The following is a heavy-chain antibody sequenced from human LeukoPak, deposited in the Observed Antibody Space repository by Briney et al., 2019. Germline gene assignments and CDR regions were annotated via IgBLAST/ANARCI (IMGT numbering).Heavy chain of an antibody. V-gene: IGHV3-23*01. Sequence: GGSLRLSCAASGFTFSSYAMSWVRRAPGKGLEWVSAISGSGGSTYYADSVKGRFTISRDNSKNTLYLQMNSLRAEDTAVYYCAKIYGDIVVVPAALYYMDVWGKGTTVTVSS. CDR3: AKIYGDIVVVPAALYYMDV. CDR2: ISGSGGST. J-gene: IGHJ6*03. D-gene: IGHD2-2*01. CDR1: GFTFSSYA.